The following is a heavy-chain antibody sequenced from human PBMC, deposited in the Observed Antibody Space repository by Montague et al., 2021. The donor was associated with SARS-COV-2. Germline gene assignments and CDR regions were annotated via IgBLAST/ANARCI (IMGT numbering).Heavy chain of an antibody. CDR2: ISYAGRT. CDR3: ARQLPSYCSTNKCYPYYFDV. Sequence: SETLSLTCTVSGGSISSPDYYSGWIRQSPGKGLEWKGSISYAGRTYYNSSLRSRVSFSMDTSKNPFSLSLNSVTAADTAVYFCARQLPSYCSTNKCYPYYFDVWGQGALVTVSS. CDR1: GGSISSPDYY. V-gene: IGHV4-39*01. D-gene: IGHD2-2*01. J-gene: IGHJ4*02.